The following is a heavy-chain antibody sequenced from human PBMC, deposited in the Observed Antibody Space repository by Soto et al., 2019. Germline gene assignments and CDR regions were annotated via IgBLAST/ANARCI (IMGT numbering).Heavy chain of an antibody. D-gene: IGHD3-16*01. CDR1: GYSFTSYW. J-gene: IGHJ5*02. V-gene: IGHV5-51*01. CDR2: IYAGDSDT. Sequence: GESLKISCKDSGYSFTSYWIGSVRQMPGKGLEWMGIIYAGDSDTRYSPSFQGKVTISVDKSINTAYLQWSSLKASDTAMYCCARQNYDSMSGPNWFDPWGQGTLVTVSS. CDR3: ARQNYDSMSGPNWFDP.